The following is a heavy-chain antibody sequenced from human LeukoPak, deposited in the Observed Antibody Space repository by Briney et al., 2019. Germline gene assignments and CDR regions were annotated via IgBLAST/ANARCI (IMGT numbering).Heavy chain of an antibody. V-gene: IGHV3-30-3*01. Sequence: GGSLRLSCAASGFTSSSYAMRWARQAPGKGLEWVAVISYDGGNKYYADSVMGRFTISRDNYKNTLYLQMNSLRAEDTAVYYCASLLYGENDFDYWGQGTLVTVS. D-gene: IGHD4-17*01. J-gene: IGHJ4*02. CDR2: ISYDGGNK. CDR1: GFTSSSYA. CDR3: ASLLYGENDFDY.